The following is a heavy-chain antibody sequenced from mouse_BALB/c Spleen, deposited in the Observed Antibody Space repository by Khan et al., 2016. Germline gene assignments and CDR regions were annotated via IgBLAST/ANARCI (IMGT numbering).Heavy chain of an antibody. D-gene: IGHD1-1*01. J-gene: IGHJ1*01. CDR3: ARRGGNYWYFDV. CDR2: ILPGSGST. Sequence: VQLQESGAELMKPGASVKISCKATGYTFSSYWIEWVKQRPGHGLEWIGEILPGSGSTNYNENFKGKATFTADTSSNTAYMQLSSLTSEDSAVFYCARRGGNYWYFDVWGAGTTVTVSS. V-gene: IGHV1-9*01. CDR1: GYTFSSYW.